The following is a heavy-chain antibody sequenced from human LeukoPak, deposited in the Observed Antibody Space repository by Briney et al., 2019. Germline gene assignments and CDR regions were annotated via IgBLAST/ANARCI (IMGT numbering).Heavy chain of an antibody. J-gene: IGHJ4*02. CDR2: ISSSRSYT. Sequence: KPGGSLILSCAASGFTFSDYYMSWIRQAPGKGLEWVSHISSSRSYTNYADSVKGRFTISRDNAKNSLYLQMNSLRAEDTAVYYCARAKRYSYVDYWGQGTLVTVSS. V-gene: IGHV3-11*05. D-gene: IGHD5-18*01. CDR3: ARAKRYSYVDY. CDR1: GFTFSDYY.